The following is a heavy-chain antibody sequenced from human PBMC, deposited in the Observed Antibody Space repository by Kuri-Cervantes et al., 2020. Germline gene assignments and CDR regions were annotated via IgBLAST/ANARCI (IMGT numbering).Heavy chain of an antibody. J-gene: IGHJ4*02. CDR2: IRSSSSSI. CDR3: ARDHCSSTSCYPANFDY. V-gene: IGHV3-48*02. CDR1: GFTFSSYG. Sequence: GGSLRLSCAASGFTFSSYGMHWVRQAPGKGLEWVSFIRSSSSSIYYADSLKGRFTLSRDNAKNSLYLQMNSLRDEDTAVYYCARDHCSSTSCYPANFDYWGQGTLVTVSS. D-gene: IGHD2-2*01.